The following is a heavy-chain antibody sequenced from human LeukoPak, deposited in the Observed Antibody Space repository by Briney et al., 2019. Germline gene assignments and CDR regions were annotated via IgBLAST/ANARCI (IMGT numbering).Heavy chain of an antibody. J-gene: IGHJ4*02. CDR3: ARRSVTFVRGVDITSYYFDY. V-gene: IGHV3-20*04. D-gene: IGHD3-10*01. CDR1: GFTVSSNE. CDR2: INWNGGST. Sequence: GGSLRLSCAASGFTVSSNEMSWVRQAPGKGLEWVSGINWNGGSTGYADSVKGRFTISRDNAKNSLSLQMNSLRAEDTALYYCARRSVTFVRGVDITSYYFDYWGQGTLVTVSS.